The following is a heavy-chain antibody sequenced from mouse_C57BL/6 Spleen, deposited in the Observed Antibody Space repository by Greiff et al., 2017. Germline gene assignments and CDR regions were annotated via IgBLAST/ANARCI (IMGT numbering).Heavy chain of an antibody. J-gene: IGHJ4*01. V-gene: IGHV1-18*01. CDR3: ARGLLRRYYAMDY. CDR2: INPNNGGT. D-gene: IGHD2-3*01. CDR1: GYTFTDYN. Sequence: EVKLMESGPELVKPGASVKIPCKASGYTFTDYNMDWVKQSPGKSLEWIGDINPNNGGTIYNQKFKGKATLTVDKSSSTAYMELRSLTSEDTAVYYCARGLLRRYYAMDYWGQGTSVTVSS.